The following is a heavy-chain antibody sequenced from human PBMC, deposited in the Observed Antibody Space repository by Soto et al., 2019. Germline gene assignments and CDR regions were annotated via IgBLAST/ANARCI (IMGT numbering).Heavy chain of an antibody. D-gene: IGHD6-13*01. V-gene: IGHV1-69*02. J-gene: IGHJ4*02. CDR1: GGTFSSYT. Sequence: QVQLVQSGAEVKKPGSSVKVSCKASGGTFSSYTISWVRQAPGQGLEWMGRIIPILGIANYAQKFQGRVTXXAXKXRSTAYMELSSLRSEDTAVYYCAGYIAAAGTPHFDYWGQGTLVTVSS. CDR3: AGYIAAAGTPHFDY. CDR2: IIPILGIA.